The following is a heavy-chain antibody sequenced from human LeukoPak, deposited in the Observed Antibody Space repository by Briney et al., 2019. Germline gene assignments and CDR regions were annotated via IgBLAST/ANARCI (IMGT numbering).Heavy chain of an antibody. CDR1: GFTSSDYY. Sequence: GGSLRLSCAASGFTSSDYYMTWIRQAPGKGLEWLSYIDGRGNTIYYADAVRGRFTISRDNAKNSLYLQMNSLRAEDTALYYCAELGITMIGGVWGKGTTVTISS. V-gene: IGHV3-11*01. CDR3: AELGITMIGGV. J-gene: IGHJ6*04. D-gene: IGHD3-10*02. CDR2: IDGRGNTI.